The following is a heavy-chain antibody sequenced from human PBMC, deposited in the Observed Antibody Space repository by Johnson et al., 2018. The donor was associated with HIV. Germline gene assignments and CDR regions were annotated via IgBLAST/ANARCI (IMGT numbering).Heavy chain of an antibody. Sequence: VQLVESGGGLIQPGGSLRLSCAASGFTFDDYGMTWVRQPPGKGLEWVSGINWNGGSTAYADSVKGRFTISRDNAKNSLYLQMNSLGVEDTALYYCARGWLGLDAFDIWGQGTMVTVSS. CDR3: ARGWLGLDAFDI. V-gene: IGHV3-20*04. D-gene: IGHD6-19*01. CDR1: GFTFDDYG. J-gene: IGHJ3*02. CDR2: INWNGGST.